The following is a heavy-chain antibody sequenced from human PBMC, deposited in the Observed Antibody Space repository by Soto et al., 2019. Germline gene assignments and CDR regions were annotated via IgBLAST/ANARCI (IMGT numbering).Heavy chain of an antibody. CDR1: GFTFRNYA. Sequence: GGSLRLSCAASGFTFRNYAMSWVRQAPGKGLEWVSAISGNDGRTSYADSVKGRFTISRDNAKNSLYLQMNSLRAEDTALYYCASGIVGATTYGMDVWGQGTTVTVSS. V-gene: IGHV3-23*01. D-gene: IGHD1-26*01. J-gene: IGHJ6*02. CDR3: ASGIVGATTYGMDV. CDR2: ISGNDGRT.